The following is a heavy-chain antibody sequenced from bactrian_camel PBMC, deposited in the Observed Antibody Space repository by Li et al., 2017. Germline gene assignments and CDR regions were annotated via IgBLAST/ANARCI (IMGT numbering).Heavy chain of an antibody. Sequence: HVQLVESGGGSVQAGGFLRLSCAASGYTYSTYCMGWFRQVPGGEREGVASIYSVGFTTYGDAVRGRFTISKDNDKTVYLEMSNLQPEDTAMYYCARKRRFGSCIDDMTAGDYWGQGTQVTVS. V-gene: IGHV3S9*01. D-gene: IGHD5*01. J-gene: IGHJ4*01. CDR2: IYSVGFT. CDR3: ARKRRFGSCIDDMTAGDY. CDR1: GYTYSTYC.